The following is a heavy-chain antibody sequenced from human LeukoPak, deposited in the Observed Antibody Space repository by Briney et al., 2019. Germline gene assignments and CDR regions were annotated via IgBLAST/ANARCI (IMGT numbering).Heavy chain of an antibody. J-gene: IGHJ4*02. V-gene: IGHV1-2*02. CDR2: INPNSGGT. D-gene: IGHD6-13*01. Sequence: GASVKVSCKASGYTFTGYYMHWVRQAPGQGLEWMGWINPNSGGTNYAQKCQGRVTMTRDTSISTAYMELSRLRSDDTAVYYCARVGSRNSSSPFDYWGQGTLVTVSS. CDR3: ARVGSRNSSSPFDY. CDR1: GYTFTGYY.